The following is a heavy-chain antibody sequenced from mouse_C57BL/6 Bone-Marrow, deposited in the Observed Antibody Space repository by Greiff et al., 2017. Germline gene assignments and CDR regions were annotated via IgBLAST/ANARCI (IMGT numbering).Heavy chain of an antibody. J-gene: IGHJ3*01. Sequence: QVQLQQPGAELVRPGSSVKLSCKASGYTFTSYWMDWVKQRPGQGLEWIGNIYPSDSETHYNQKFKDKATLTEDKSSSTAYMQLSSLTSEDSAVYYCARFPGFAYWGQGTLVTVSA. CDR2: IYPSDSET. CDR1: GYTFTSYW. CDR3: ARFPGFAY. V-gene: IGHV1-61*01.